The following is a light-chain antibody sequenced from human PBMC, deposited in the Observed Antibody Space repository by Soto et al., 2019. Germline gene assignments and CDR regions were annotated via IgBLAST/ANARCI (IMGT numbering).Light chain of an antibody. CDR3: QQGYTSPLT. Sequence: EIVMTQSPATLSVSPGERATLSCRASQSVSSNLAWYQQKPGQAPRLLIYGASTRATGIPARFSGSGSGTEFTLTISSLQSEDFAVYYCQQGYTSPLTFGGGTKVEI. CDR2: GAS. CDR1: QSVSSN. V-gene: IGKV3-15*01. J-gene: IGKJ4*01.